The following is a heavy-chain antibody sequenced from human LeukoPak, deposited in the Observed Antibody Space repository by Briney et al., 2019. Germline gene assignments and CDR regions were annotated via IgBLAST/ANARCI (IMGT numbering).Heavy chain of an antibody. V-gene: IGHV3-21*01. D-gene: IGHD5-24*01. Sequence: NPGGSLSLSCAASGFTFSNYRMNWVRQAPGKGLEWVSSISSSSIYIYYADSLKGRFTISRDNAKNSLYLQMNSLRAEDTAVYYCARGRDGYNLVDAFDIWGQGIMVTVSS. CDR2: ISSSSIYI. J-gene: IGHJ3*02. CDR1: GFTFSNYR. CDR3: ARGRDGYNLVDAFDI.